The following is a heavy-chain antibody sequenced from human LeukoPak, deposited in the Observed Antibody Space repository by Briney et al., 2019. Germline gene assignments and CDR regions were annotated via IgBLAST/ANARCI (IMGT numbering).Heavy chain of an antibody. Sequence: GGSLRLSCEASGFTFSAYALHWVRQAPGKGLEWVAVISYDEHSEYYGDSVKGRFTISRDNSKNTLYLQMNSLRPEDTAVYYCARDYGGSSPFDYWGQGTLVTVSS. D-gene: IGHD4-23*01. CDR1: GFTFSAYA. J-gene: IGHJ4*02. CDR2: ISYDEHSE. CDR3: ARDYGGSSPFDY. V-gene: IGHV3-30*04.